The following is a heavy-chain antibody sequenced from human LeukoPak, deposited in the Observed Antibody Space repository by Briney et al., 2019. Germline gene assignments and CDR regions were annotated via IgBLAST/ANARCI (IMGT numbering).Heavy chain of an antibody. V-gene: IGHV4-34*01. CDR1: GGSFSGYY. CDR2: INHSGST. CDR3: ARGDLGAFDI. Sequence: PSETLSLTCAVYGGSFSGYYWSWIRQPPGKGLEWIGEINHSGSTNYNPSLKSRVTISVDTSKNQFSLKLSSVTAADTAVYYCARGDLGAFDIWGQGTMVTVSS. J-gene: IGHJ3*02.